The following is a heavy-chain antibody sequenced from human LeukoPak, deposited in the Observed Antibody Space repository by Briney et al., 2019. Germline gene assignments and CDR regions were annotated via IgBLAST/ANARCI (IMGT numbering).Heavy chain of an antibody. Sequence: PGGSLRLSCAASGFTFSSHGMNWVRQAPGKGLEWVSGISVSGGSTYYADSVKGRFTISRDNSKNTLYLQMNSLRAEDTAVYYCAKDLDYYGSGSYYTNPKFDYWGQGTLVTVSS. CDR3: AKDLDYYGSGSYYTNPKFDY. CDR1: GFTFSSHG. J-gene: IGHJ4*02. V-gene: IGHV3-23*01. D-gene: IGHD3-10*01. CDR2: ISVSGGST.